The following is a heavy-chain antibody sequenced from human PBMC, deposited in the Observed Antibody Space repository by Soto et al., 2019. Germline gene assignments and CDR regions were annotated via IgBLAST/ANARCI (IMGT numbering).Heavy chain of an antibody. D-gene: IGHD3-3*01. V-gene: IGHV1-69*13. CDR1: GGTFSSYA. J-gene: IGHJ3*02. Sequence: SVKVSCKASGGTFSSYAISWVRQAPGQGLEWMGGIIPIFGTANYAQKFQGRVTITADESTSTAYMELSSLRFEDTAVYYCARSSITIFGVVIMPTDAFDIWGQGTMVTVSS. CDR3: ARSSITIFGVVIMPTDAFDI. CDR2: IIPIFGTA.